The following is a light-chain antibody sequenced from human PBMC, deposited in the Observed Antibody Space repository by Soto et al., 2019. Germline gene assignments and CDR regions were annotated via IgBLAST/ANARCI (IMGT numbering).Light chain of an antibody. J-gene: IGLJ2*01. Sequence: QSALTQPASVSGSPGQSITISCTGTHSDVGSYNLVSWDQQHPGKAPKLIIYEDSKRPSGVSNRFAGSKSGYTASLTISGLEAEDEADYYCCSYAGSFSVIFGGGTKVTVL. CDR1: HSDVGSYNL. CDR3: CSYAGSFSVI. V-gene: IGLV2-23*01. CDR2: EDS.